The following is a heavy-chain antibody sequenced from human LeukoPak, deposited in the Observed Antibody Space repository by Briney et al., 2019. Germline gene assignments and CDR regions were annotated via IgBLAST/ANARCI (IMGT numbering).Heavy chain of an antibody. CDR2: ISAYNGNT. J-gene: IGHJ1*01. D-gene: IGHD2-15*01. Sequence: GASVKVSCKASGYTFTSYGISWVRQAPGQGLEWMGWISAYNGNTNYAQKLQGRVTMTTDTSTSTAYMELRSLRSDDTAVYYCARVRCSGGSCYPSRYFQHWGQGTLVTVSS. V-gene: IGHV1-18*01. CDR1: GYTFTSYG. CDR3: ARVRCSGGSCYPSRYFQH.